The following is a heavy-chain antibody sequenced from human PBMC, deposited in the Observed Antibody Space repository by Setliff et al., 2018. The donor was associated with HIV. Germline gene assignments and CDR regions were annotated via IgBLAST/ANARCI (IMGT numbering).Heavy chain of an antibody. Sequence: VGSLRLSCAASGFTFSSYAMHWVRQAPGKGLEWVAVISYDGSNKYYADSVKGRFTISRDNSKNTLYLQMNSLRAEDTAVYYCALGGYGIAAAGTIYYYYGLDVWGQGTTVTVSS. CDR2: ISYDGSNK. CDR3: ALGGYGIAAAGTIYYYYGLDV. J-gene: IGHJ6*02. D-gene: IGHD6-13*01. CDR1: GFTFSSYA. V-gene: IGHV3-30-3*01.